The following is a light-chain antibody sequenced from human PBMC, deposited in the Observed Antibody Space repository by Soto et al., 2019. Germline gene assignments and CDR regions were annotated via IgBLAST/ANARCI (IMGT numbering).Light chain of an antibody. CDR1: SSDVGGYNY. CDR2: DAS. J-gene: IGLJ2*01. V-gene: IGLV2-14*03. Sequence: QSALTQPASVSGSPGQSITISCTGTSSDVGGYNYVSWYQHHPRKAPKLMIYDASNRPSGVSNRFSGSKSGNTASRTISGLQAEDEADYYCSSYTSSSTLGVFGRGTKLTFL. CDR3: SSYTSSSTLGV.